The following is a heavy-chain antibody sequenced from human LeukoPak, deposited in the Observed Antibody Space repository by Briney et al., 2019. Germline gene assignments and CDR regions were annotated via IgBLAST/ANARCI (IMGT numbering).Heavy chain of an antibody. D-gene: IGHD4-11*01. Sequence: PGGSLRLSCAASGFTFNNYAMRWVRQAPGKGLEWVSSISSSGDGTYYADSVKGRFTISRDNSKNTLYLQMNSLRAEDTAVYYCADSNYWYPVDYWGQGTLVTVSS. CDR3: ADSNYWYPVDY. J-gene: IGHJ4*02. V-gene: IGHV3-23*01. CDR2: ISSSGDGT. CDR1: GFTFNNYA.